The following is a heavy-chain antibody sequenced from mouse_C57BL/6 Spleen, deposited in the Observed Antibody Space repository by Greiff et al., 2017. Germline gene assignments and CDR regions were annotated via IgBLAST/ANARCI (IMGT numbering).Heavy chain of an antibody. CDR1: GYAFSSYW. V-gene: IGHV1-80*01. Sequence: QVQLQQSGAELVKPGASVKISCKASGYAFSSYWMNWVKQRPGKGLEWIGQIFPGDGDPSYNGKFKGKATLTADKSSSTAYMQLSSLTSEDSAVYVCARGGNSRAYDYWGQGTTLTVSS. CDR3: ARGGNSRAYDY. J-gene: IGHJ2*01. D-gene: IGHD1-1*01. CDR2: IFPGDGDP.